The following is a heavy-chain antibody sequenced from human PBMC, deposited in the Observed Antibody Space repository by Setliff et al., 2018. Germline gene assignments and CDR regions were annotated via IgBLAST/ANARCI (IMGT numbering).Heavy chain of an antibody. CDR3: AREDGPNYYYYYMDI. CDR2: ISHSGTT. D-gene: IGHD2-15*01. V-gene: IGHV4-34*01. CDR1: GGSFSHYY. J-gene: IGHJ6*03. Sequence: SETLSLTCAVYGGSFSHYYWNWIRQPPWKGLEWIGEISHSGTTNYNPSLKSRVTISVDTSKNQFSLKLSAVTAADTAVYFCAREDGPNYYYYYMDIWGKGTTVTVSS.